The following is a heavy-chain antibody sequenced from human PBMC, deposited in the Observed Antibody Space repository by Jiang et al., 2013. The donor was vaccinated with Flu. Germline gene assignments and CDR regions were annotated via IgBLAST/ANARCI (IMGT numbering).Heavy chain of an antibody. J-gene: IGHJ4*02. CDR1: GGSVSSGSYY. CDR3: ARLYQNTAMVSETDY. D-gene: IGHD5-18*01. Sequence: GSGLVKPSETLSLTCTVSGGSVSSGSYYWSWIRQPPGKGLEWIGYIYYSGSTNYNPSLKSRVTISVDKSKNQFSLKLSSVTAADTAVYYCARLYQNTAMVSETDYWGQGTLVTVSS. CDR2: IYYSGST. V-gene: IGHV4-61*01.